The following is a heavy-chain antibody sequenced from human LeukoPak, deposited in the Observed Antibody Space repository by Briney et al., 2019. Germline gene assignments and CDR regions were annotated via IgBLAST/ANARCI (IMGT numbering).Heavy chain of an antibody. J-gene: IGHJ6*04. V-gene: IGHV4-59*12. D-gene: IGHD3-10*01. Sequence: PSETLSLTCTVSGGSISSYYWSWIRQPPGKGLEWIGYIYYSGSTNYNPSLKSRVTISVDTSKNQFSLKLSSVTAADTAVYYCARVVVRGVKLSYYYGMDVWGKGTTVTVSS. CDR3: ARVVVRGVKLSYYYGMDV. CDR2: IYYSGST. CDR1: GGSISSYY.